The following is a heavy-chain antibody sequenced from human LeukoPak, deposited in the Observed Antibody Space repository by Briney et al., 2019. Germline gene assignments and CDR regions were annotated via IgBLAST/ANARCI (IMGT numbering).Heavy chain of an antibody. CDR3: ARDPTVTRYYYYYYYMDV. D-gene: IGHD4-17*01. CDR1: GYTFTGYY. CDR2: INPNSGGT. V-gene: IGHV1-2*02. J-gene: IGHJ6*03. Sequence: ASVKVSCKAPGYTFTGYYMHWVRQAPGQGLEWMGWINPNSGGTNYAQKFQGRVTTTRDTSISTAYMELSRLRSDDTAVYYCARDPTVTRYYYYYYYMDVWGKGTTVTVSS.